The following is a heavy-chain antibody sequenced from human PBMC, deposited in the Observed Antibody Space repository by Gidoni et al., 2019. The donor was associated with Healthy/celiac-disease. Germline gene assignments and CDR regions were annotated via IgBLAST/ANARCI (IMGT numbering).Heavy chain of an antibody. CDR3: ARGMTDIIAARPDFDY. J-gene: IGHJ4*02. Sequence: QVQLQQWGAGLLKPSETLSLTCAVYGGSFSGYYWSRIRQPPGRGLEWIGETTHRGSTNYNPSLKSRVTISVDTSKNQFSLKLSSVTAADTAVYYCARGMTDIIAARPDFDYWGQGTLVTVSS. CDR1: GGSFSGYY. D-gene: IGHD6-6*01. V-gene: IGHV4-34*01. CDR2: TTHRGST.